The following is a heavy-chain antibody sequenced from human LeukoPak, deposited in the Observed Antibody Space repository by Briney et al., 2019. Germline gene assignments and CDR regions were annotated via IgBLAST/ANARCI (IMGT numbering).Heavy chain of an antibody. CDR2: IYHSGST. D-gene: IGHD2-2*01. J-gene: IGHJ4*02. Sequence: SETLSLTCAVSGGSISSGGYSWSWIRQPPGKGLEWIGYIYHSGSTYYNPSLKSRVTISVDRSKNQFSLKLTSVTAADTAVYYCARFQPGDVVVPVRQPRAPPPRYFDFWGQGILVTVSS. CDR1: GGSISSGGYS. V-gene: IGHV4-30-2*02. CDR3: ARFQPGDVVVPVRQPRAPPPRYFDF.